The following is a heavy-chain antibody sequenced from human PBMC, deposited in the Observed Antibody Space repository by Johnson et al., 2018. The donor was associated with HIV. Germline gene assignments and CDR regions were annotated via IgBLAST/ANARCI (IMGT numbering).Heavy chain of an antibody. J-gene: IGHJ3*02. V-gene: IGHV3-7*01. CDR1: RLTFSSYW. Sequence: LQLVESGGGLVQPGGSLRLSCPASRLTFSSYWMSWVRQAPGKGLEWVANIKQDGSEKYYVDSVKGRFTISRDNAKNSLYLQMNSLRAEDTAVYYCAKDCVGVWWSRAFDIWGQGTMVTVSS. CDR3: AKDCVGVWWSRAFDI. CDR2: IKQDGSEK. D-gene: IGHD2-21*01.